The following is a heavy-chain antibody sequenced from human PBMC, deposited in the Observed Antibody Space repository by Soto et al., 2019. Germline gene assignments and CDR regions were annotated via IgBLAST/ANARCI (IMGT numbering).Heavy chain of an antibody. J-gene: IGHJ4*02. CDR1: GGTFSSYA. CDR3: ASSIAARLDLDY. D-gene: IGHD6-6*01. V-gene: IGHV1-69*01. CDR2: IIPIFSTA. Sequence: QVQLVQSGAEVKKPGSSVKVSCKASGGTFSSYAISWVRQAPGQGLEWMGGIIPIFSTANYAQKFQGRVKITADESTSTAYMELSSLRSEDTAVYYCASSIAARLDLDYWGQGTLVTVSS.